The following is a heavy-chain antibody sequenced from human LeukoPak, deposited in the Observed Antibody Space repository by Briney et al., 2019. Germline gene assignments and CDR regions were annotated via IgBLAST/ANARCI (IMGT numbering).Heavy chain of an antibody. CDR1: GGSLSGYY. V-gene: IGHV4-34*01. Sequence: SETLSLTCAFYGGSLSGYYWSWIRQPPGKGLEWIGEINHSGSTNYNPSLKSRVTISVDTSKNHFSLKLSSVTAADTAVYYCARGRRAYCRRTSCYFYAFDIWGQGTMVTVSS. CDR3: ARGRRAYCRRTSCYFYAFDI. J-gene: IGHJ3*02. CDR2: INHSGST. D-gene: IGHD2-2*01.